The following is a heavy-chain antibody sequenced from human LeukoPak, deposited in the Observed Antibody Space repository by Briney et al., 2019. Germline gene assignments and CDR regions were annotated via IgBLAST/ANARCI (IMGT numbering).Heavy chain of an antibody. CDR2: LYKSGNI. D-gene: IGHD2-2*01. Sequence: SQTLSLTCTVSGGSISSGGDYWNWIRQHPGKGLEWIGYLYKSGNIYYNPSLKSRVTISVDTSKNQFSLKLSSVTAADTAEYYCARAPQAYCSVTACYIFDYWGQGTLVTVSS. V-gene: IGHV4-31*02. CDR1: GGSISSGGDY. J-gene: IGHJ4*02. CDR3: ARAPQAYCSVTACYIFDY.